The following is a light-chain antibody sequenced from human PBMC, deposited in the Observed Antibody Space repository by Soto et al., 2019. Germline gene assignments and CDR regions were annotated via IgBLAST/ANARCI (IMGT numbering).Light chain of an antibody. V-gene: IGLV2-14*03. J-gene: IGLJ1*01. CDR3: CSYAGSYTFV. CDR2: EVS. Sequence: QSALTQPASVSGSPGQSITISCTGTSSDVGGYNYVSWFQQHPGKAPKLKIYEVSNRPSGVSNRFSGSKSGYTASLTISELQAEDEADYYCCSYAGSYTFVFGIGTKVTVL. CDR1: SSDVGGYNY.